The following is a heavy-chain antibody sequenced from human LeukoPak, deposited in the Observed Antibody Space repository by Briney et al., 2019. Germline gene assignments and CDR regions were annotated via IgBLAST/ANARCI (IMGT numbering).Heavy chain of an antibody. Sequence: SETLSLTCAVYGGSFSGYYWSWIRQPPGKGLEWIGEINHSGSTNYNPSLKSRVTISVGTSKNQFSLKLSSVTAADTAVYYCARGYYDSSGYYPFDYWGQGTLVTVSS. V-gene: IGHV4-34*01. D-gene: IGHD3-22*01. CDR3: ARGYYDSSGYYPFDY. CDR1: GGSFSGYY. J-gene: IGHJ4*02. CDR2: INHSGST.